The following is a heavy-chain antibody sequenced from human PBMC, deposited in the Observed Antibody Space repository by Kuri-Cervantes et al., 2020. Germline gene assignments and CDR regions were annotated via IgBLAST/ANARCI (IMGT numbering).Heavy chain of an antibody. V-gene: IGHV4-28*01. Sequence: SETLSLTCAVSGYSISSSNWWGWIRQPPGKGLEWIGYIYYSGSTYYNPSLKSRVTISVDTSKNQFSLKLSSVTAADTAVYYCASSRLGGDYYGSGPHYFDYWGQETLVTVSS. D-gene: IGHD3-10*01. CDR1: GYSISSSNW. J-gene: IGHJ4*02. CDR3: ASSRLGGDYYGSGPHYFDY. CDR2: IYYSGST.